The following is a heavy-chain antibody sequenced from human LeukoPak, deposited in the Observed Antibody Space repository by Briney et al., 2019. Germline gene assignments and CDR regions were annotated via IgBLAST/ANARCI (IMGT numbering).Heavy chain of an antibody. CDR3: ATLTLYYGSGSYFDY. CDR1: GFAVDNNY. J-gene: IGHJ4*02. Sequence: PGGSLRLSCVASGFAVDNNYMSWVRRAPGKGLECVSVIYYNGSASYADSVEGRFTISRDNAKNTLFLQMNSLRAEDTALYYCATLTLYYGSGSYFDYWGQGTLVAVSS. D-gene: IGHD3-10*01. V-gene: IGHV3-53*01. CDR2: IYYNGSA.